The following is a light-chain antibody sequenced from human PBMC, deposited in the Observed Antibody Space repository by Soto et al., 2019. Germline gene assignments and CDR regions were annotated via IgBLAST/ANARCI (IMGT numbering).Light chain of an antibody. CDR2: KAS. CDR3: QQYNSYPWT. V-gene: IGKV1-5*03. Sequence: DIQMTQSPSTLSASVGDRVTITCRASQRISSWLAWYQQKPGKAPKLLIYKASSLESGVPSRFSGSGSGTEFTLTTSSLQPDDFATYYCQQYNSYPWTFGQGTKVEIK. CDR1: QRISSW. J-gene: IGKJ1*01.